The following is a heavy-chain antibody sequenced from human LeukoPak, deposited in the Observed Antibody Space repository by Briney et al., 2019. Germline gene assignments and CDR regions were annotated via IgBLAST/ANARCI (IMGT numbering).Heavy chain of an antibody. CDR3: ARTDSSGWYPFDY. J-gene: IGHJ4*02. CDR2: IYYSGST. D-gene: IGHD6-19*01. Sequence: SETLSLTCTVSGGSISSYYWSWIRQPPGKGLEWIGYIYYSGSTNYNPSLKSRVTISVDTSKNQFSLKLSSVSAADTAVYYCARTDSSGWYPFDYWGQGTLVTVSS. CDR1: GGSISSYY. V-gene: IGHV4-59*12.